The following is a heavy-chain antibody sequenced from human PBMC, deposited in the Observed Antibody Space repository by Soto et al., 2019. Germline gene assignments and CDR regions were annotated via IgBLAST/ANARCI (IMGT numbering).Heavy chain of an antibody. D-gene: IGHD1-1*01. CDR3: ARARLERPERPNAFDI. Sequence: SVKVSCKASGGTFSSYTISWVRQAPGQGLEWMGRIIPILGIANYAQKFQGRVTITAGKSTSTAYMELSSLRSEDTAVYYCARARLERPERPNAFDIWGQGTMVTVSS. CDR2: IIPILGIA. J-gene: IGHJ3*02. CDR1: GGTFSSYT. V-gene: IGHV1-69*02.